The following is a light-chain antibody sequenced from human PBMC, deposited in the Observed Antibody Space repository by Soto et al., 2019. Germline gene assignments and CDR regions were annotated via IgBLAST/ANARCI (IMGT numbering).Light chain of an antibody. V-gene: IGLV2-8*01. CDR2: EVT. CDR1: SSDVGAYNY. J-gene: IGLJ3*02. Sequence: QSALTQPPSASGSPGQSVTISCTVTSSDVGAYNYVSWYQQHPGKAPKLMIYEVTKRPSGVPDRFSGSKSGNTASLTVSGLQAEDEADYYCSSYADSISVLFGGGTQLTVL. CDR3: SSYADSISVL.